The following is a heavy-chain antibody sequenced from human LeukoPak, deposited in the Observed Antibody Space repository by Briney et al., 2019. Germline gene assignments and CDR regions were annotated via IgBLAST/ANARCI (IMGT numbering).Heavy chain of an antibody. CDR2: IWPDGGNT. CDR1: GFTFTSHG. D-gene: IGHD3-22*01. J-gene: IGHJ4*02. V-gene: IGHV3-33*01. CDR3: ARDIWYGRGYHSFDY. Sequence: GRSLRLSCEASGFTFTSHGMHWVRQAPGKGLEWVAVIWPDGGNTYYTDSVKGRFTISRDNSKNTLYLQINSLRAEDTAVYYCARDIWYGRGYHSFDYWGQGTLVTVSS.